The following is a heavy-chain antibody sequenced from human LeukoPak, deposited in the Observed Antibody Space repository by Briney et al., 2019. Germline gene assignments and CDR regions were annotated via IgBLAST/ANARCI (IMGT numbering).Heavy chain of an antibody. V-gene: IGHV3-15*01. CDR1: GFTFSNAW. CDR2: IKSKTDGGTT. J-gene: IGHJ5*02. CDR3: TTDPDCSSTSCPNWFDP. D-gene: IGHD2-2*01. Sequence: GGSLRLSCAASGFTFSNAWMSWVRQAPGKGLEWVGRIKSKTDGGTTDYAAPVKGRFTISRDDSKNTLYLQMSSLKTEDTAVYYCTTDPDCSSTSCPNWFDPWGQGTLVTVSS.